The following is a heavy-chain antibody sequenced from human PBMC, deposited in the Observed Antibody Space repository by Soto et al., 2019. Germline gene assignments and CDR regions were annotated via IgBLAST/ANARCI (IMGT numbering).Heavy chain of an antibody. CDR2: IYWDDDK. V-gene: IGHV2-5*02. J-gene: IGHJ4*02. CDR1: GFSLTTNGVG. Sequence: QITLKESGPSLVKPTQTLTLTCTFSGFSLTTNGVGVGWIRQSPGEALEWLALIYWDDDKRYSPSLKSRLTITKDTSKNQFVLTMTNLDSVDTATYYCAYCGYYSSSWFPAYWGQGTLVTVSS. CDR3: AYCGYYSSSWFPAY. D-gene: IGHD6-13*01.